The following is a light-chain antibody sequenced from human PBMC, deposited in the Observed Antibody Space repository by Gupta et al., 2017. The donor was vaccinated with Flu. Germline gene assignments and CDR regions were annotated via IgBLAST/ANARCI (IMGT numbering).Light chain of an antibody. CDR1: SSDLGGTNY. V-gene: IGLV2-14*01. CDR3: SSKTSSSALV. Sequence: QSALTQAASVSGSPGQSITISCTGSSSDLGGTNYVSWYQQHPGKAPKLSIYEVSNRPSGVSNRFSGSKSGNTASLTISGLRAEDEGDYYCSSKTSSSALVFGGGTRLTVL. CDR2: EVS. J-gene: IGLJ3*02.